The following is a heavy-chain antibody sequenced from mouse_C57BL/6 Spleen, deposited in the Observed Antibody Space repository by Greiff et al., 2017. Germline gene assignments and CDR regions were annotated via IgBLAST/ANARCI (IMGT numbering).Heavy chain of an antibody. CDR1: GYTFSSYW. Sequence: QVQLQQSGAELVKPGASVKISCKASGYTFSSYWMNWVKQRPGQGLEWIGRIYLRDGDTNYNGKFKGKATLTSDKSSSTAYMQLSSLTSEDSAVDFCASFYSDYEEDYWGQGTMLTVSA. CDR2: IYLRDGDT. J-gene: IGHJ3*01. V-gene: IGHV1-82*01. CDR3: ASFYSDYEEDY. D-gene: IGHD2-13*01.